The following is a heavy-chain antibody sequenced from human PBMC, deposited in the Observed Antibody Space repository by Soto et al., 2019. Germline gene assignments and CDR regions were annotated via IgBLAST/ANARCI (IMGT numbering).Heavy chain of an antibody. J-gene: IGHJ4*02. CDR1: RGSISSYN. D-gene: IGHD3-10*01. CDR2: INYSGST. CDR3: ARENYYALDY. Sequence: XETLSLTCTVSRGSISSYNWNWVRQPPGKGLEWIGFINYSGSTHYNPSLKSRVTISLDTSKNQFSLKLNSVTAADTAVYYCARENYYALDYWGPGTLVTVSS. V-gene: IGHV4-59*01.